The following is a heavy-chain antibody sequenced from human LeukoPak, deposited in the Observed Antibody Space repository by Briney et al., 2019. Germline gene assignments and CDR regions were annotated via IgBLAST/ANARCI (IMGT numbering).Heavy chain of an antibody. CDR3: ARVGYYSGYYGMDV. D-gene: IGHD3-3*01. CDR1: GFTFSSYA. J-gene: IGHJ6*02. Sequence: GSLRLSCAASGFTFSSYAMHWVRQAPGKGLEYVSAISSNGGSTYSANSVKGRFIISRDNSKSTLYLQMGSLRAEDMAVYYCARVGYYSGYYGMDVWGQGTTVTVSS. V-gene: IGHV3-64*01. CDR2: ISSNGGST.